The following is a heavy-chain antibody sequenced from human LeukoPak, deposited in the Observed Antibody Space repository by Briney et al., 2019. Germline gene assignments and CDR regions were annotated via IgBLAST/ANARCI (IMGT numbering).Heavy chain of an antibody. D-gene: IGHD3-10*01. Sequence: GGSLRLSCAASRFTFSTYAMSWVRQAPGKGLEWVSTISGSGGSTYYADSVKGRFTISRDNSKNTLYLQMNSLRAEDTDVYYCARGGHDYYYMDVWGKGTTVTVS. CDR2: ISGSGGST. J-gene: IGHJ6*03. V-gene: IGHV3-23*01. CDR1: RFTFSTYA. CDR3: ARGGHDYYYMDV.